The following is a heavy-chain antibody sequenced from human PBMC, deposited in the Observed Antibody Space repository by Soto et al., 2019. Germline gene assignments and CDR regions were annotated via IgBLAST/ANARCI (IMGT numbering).Heavy chain of an antibody. CDR3: ARIIPVVASPQGWFDP. CDR2: IIPIFGTA. D-gene: IGHD2-15*01. V-gene: IGHV1-69*13. J-gene: IGHJ5*02. CDR1: GGTFSSYA. Sequence: AVKVSCKASGGTFSSYAISWVRQAPGQGLEWMGGIIPIFGTANYAQKFQGRVTITADESTSTAYMELSSLRSEDTAVYYCARIIPVVASPQGWFDPWGQGTLVTVSS.